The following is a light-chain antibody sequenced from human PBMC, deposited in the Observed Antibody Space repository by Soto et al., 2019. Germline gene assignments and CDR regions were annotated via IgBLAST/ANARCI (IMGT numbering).Light chain of an antibody. V-gene: IGLV2-14*01. CDR3: SLSTSSNTFV. J-gene: IGLJ1*01. Sequence: QSALTQPASVSGAPGQSITISCTGTNSDVNYVSWHQQHPGKAPKLMIYEVINRSSGVSTRFSGSKSGNTASLTISGLQAEDEADYYCSLSTSSNTFVFGTGTKVTVL. CDR2: EVI. CDR1: NSDVNY.